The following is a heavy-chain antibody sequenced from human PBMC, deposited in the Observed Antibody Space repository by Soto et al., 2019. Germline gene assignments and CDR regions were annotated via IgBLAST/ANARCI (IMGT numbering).Heavy chain of an antibody. V-gene: IGHV1-18*01. J-gene: IGHJ1*01. D-gene: IGHD3-22*01. CDR1: GYTFTSYG. Sequence: QVQLVQSGAEVKKPGASVKVSCKASGYTFTSYGISWVRQAPGQGLEWMGWISAYNGNTNYAQKLRGRVTMTTDTSTSTAYMELRSLRSDDTAVYYCARTTGYYDSSGYFLGAEYFQHWGQGTLVTVSS. CDR2: ISAYNGNT. CDR3: ARTTGYYDSSGYFLGAEYFQH.